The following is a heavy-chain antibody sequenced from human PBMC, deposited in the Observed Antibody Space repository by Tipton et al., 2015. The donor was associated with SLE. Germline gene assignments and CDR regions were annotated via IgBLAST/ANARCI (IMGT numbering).Heavy chain of an antibody. CDR2: ISGSGSHT. D-gene: IGHD4/OR15-4a*01. J-gene: IGHJ4*02. V-gene: IGHV3-23*01. CDR3: AKGRGFGAIYPFDS. Sequence: GSLRLSCAASSFTFSSYAMSWVRPAPGKGLQWVSSISGSGSHTSYADSVKGRFTISRDRSNTLYLQMNSLRAEDTALYYCAKGRGFGAIYPFDSWGQGTLVTVSS. CDR1: SFTFSSYA.